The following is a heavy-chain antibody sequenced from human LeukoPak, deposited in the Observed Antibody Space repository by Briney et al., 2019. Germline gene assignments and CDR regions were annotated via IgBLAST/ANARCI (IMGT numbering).Heavy chain of an antibody. J-gene: IGHJ5*02. CDR1: GGSFSGYY. V-gene: IGHV4-34*01. D-gene: IGHD6-19*01. Sequence: SETLSLTCAVSGGSFSGYYWSWIRQPPGKGLEWIGEINHSGSTNYNPSLKSRVTISVDTSKNQFSLKLSSVTAADTAVYYCAERGAVAVAGHWFDPWGQGTLVTVSS. CDR3: AERGAVAVAGHWFDP. CDR2: INHSGST.